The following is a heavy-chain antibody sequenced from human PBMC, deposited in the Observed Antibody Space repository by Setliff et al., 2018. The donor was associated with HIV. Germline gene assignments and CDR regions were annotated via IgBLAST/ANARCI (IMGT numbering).Heavy chain of an antibody. CDR3: ARGGFGVVIIERLGVDY. J-gene: IGHJ4*02. D-gene: IGHD3-3*01. V-gene: IGHV3-30*03. Sequence: GESLKISCVASGFTFSNFYMSWVRQAPGKGLEWVAGIGTDGAVHYADSVRGRFTISRDNSKNTLYLQMNSLRAEDTAVYYCARGGFGVVIIERLGVDYWGQGTKVTVSS. CDR1: GFTFSNFY. CDR2: IGTDGAVH.